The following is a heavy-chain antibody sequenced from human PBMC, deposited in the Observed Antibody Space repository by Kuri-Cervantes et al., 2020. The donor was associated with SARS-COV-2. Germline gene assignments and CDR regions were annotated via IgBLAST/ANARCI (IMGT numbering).Heavy chain of an antibody. CDR3: AGDVDPYYDYWSGSAGY. CDR2: IYTEGSTA. J-gene: IGHJ4*02. D-gene: IGHD3-3*01. Sequence: GESLKISCAASGFSFSSYWMHWVRQAPGKGLVWVSRIYTEGSTASYADSVKGRFTISRDNAKNTLFLQMNSLRAEDTAVYYCAGDVDPYYDYWSGSAGYWGQGPLVTVSS. V-gene: IGHV3-74*01. CDR1: GFSFSSYW.